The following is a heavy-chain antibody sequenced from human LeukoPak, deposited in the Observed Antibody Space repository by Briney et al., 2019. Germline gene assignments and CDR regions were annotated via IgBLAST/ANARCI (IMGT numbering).Heavy chain of an antibody. CDR2: INPSGGST. CDR3: ARAGVEDWNDSPRFDDAFDI. Sequence: ASVKVSCKASGYTFTSYYMHWVRQAPGQGLEWMGIINPSGGSTSYAQKFQGRVTITTDESTSTAYMELSSLRSEDTAVYYCARAGVEDWNDSPRFDDAFDIWGQGTMVTVSS. D-gene: IGHD1-1*01. J-gene: IGHJ3*02. CDR1: GYTFTSYY. V-gene: IGHV1-46*01.